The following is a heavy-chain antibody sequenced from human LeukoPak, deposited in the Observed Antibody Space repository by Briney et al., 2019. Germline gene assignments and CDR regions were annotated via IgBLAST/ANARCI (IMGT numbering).Heavy chain of an antibody. Sequence: SGGSLRLSCAASGFAFSSYARSWVRQAPGKGLEWVSVTSGSGGNPYYADSVKGRFTISRDNSKNTLYLHMNSLRAEDTALYYCAKETGIILVRGAVDYWGQGTLVTVSS. D-gene: IGHD3-10*01. V-gene: IGHV3-23*01. J-gene: IGHJ4*02. CDR2: TSGSGGNP. CDR1: GFAFSSYA. CDR3: AKETGIILVRGAVDY.